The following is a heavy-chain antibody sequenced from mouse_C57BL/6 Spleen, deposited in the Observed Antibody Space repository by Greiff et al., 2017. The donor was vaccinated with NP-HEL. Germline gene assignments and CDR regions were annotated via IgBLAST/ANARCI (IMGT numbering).Heavy chain of an antibody. CDR3: ARLDGSSYDWFAY. Sequence: DVMLVESGGDLVKPGGSLKLSCAASGFTFSSYGMSWVRQTPDKRLEWVATISSGGSYTYYPDSVKGRFTISRDNAKNTLYLQMSSLKSEDTAMYYCARLDGSSYDWFAYWGQGTLVTVSA. CDR1: GFTFSSYG. CDR2: ISSGGSYT. J-gene: IGHJ3*01. D-gene: IGHD1-1*01. V-gene: IGHV5-6*02.